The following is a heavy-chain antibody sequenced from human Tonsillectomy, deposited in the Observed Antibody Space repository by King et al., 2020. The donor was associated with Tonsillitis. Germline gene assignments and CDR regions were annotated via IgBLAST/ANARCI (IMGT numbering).Heavy chain of an antibody. Sequence: QLVQSGAEVKKPGSSVRVSCKASGGTFSSNAISWVRQAPGQGLEWMGGFIPIFGRANYAQKFQGRVTITADKSTSTAYMELSSLRSEETAVYYCAVSSLDIIVVVAATPTNYYYYMDVWGKGTSVTVSS. CDR3: AVSSLDIIVVVAATPTNYYYYMDV. CDR1: GGTFSSNA. J-gene: IGHJ6*03. CDR2: FIPIFGRA. V-gene: IGHV1-69*14. D-gene: IGHD2-15*01.